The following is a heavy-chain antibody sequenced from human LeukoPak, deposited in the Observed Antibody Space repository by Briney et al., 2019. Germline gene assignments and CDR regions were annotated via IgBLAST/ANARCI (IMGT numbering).Heavy chain of an antibody. CDR2: IRSDGSNK. CDR3: AKDLERYYYYMDV. Sequence: GGSLRLSCAASGFSFSSYGMHWVRQAAGKGLEWVAFIRSDGSNKYHADSVKGRFTISRDNSKNTLYLQMNSLRAEDTAVYYCAKDLERYYYYMDVWGKGTTVTVSS. J-gene: IGHJ6*03. V-gene: IGHV3-30*02. CDR1: GFSFSSYG.